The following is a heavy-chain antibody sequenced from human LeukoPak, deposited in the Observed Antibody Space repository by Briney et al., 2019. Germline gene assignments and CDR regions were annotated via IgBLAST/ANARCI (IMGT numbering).Heavy chain of an antibody. CDR3: ARGFVLGAAKNYFDY. Sequence: GGSLRLSCAASGFTFTNYALHWVRQAPGKGLEWVAVISYDGTNKYYADSVKGRFTISRDNSKNALSLQMNSLRAEDTALYYCARGFVLGAAKNYFDYWGQGALVTVSS. V-gene: IGHV3-30-3*01. CDR2: ISYDGTNK. D-gene: IGHD2-21*02. J-gene: IGHJ4*02. CDR1: GFTFTNYA.